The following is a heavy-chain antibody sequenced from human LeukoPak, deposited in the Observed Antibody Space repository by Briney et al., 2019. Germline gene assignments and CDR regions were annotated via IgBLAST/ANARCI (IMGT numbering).Heavy chain of an antibody. CDR2: ISSSGSI. J-gene: IGHJ4*02. V-gene: IGHV3-48*01. CDR3: ARAFDY. Sequence: GGSLRLSCAASAFTFSSYDMNWVRQAPGKGLEWVSYISSSGSIYNADSVKGRFTISRDNAKNSLYLQMNSLRAEDTAVYYCARAFDYWGQGTLVTVSS. CDR1: AFTFSSYD.